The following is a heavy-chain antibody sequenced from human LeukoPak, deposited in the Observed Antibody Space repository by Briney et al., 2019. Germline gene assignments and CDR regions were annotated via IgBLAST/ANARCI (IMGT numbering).Heavy chain of an antibody. J-gene: IGHJ6*02. V-gene: IGHV4-31*03. D-gene: IGHD3-22*01. Sequence: PSETLSLTCTVSGGSISSGGSYWSWIRQHPGKGLEWIGEINHSGSTNYNPSLKSRVTISVDTSKNQFSLKLSSVTAADTAVYYCARGSLYDSSGYYSDYYYYYGMDVWGQGTTVTVSS. CDR3: ARGSLYDSSGYYSDYYYYYGMDV. CDR1: GGSISSGGSY. CDR2: INHSGST.